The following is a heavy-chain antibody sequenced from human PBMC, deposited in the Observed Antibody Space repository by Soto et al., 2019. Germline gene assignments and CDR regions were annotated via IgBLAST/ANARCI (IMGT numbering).Heavy chain of an antibody. Sequence: GGSLRLSCAASGFTFSSYGMHWVRQAPGKGLEWVAIISYDGSNTYYADSVKGRFTISRDNSKDTLYLQMNSLRAEDTSVYYCAKEGGLSGSYYISSSYYFGYWGQGTLVTVSS. D-gene: IGHD1-26*01. CDR1: GFTFSSYG. V-gene: IGHV3-30*18. J-gene: IGHJ4*02. CDR2: ISYDGSNT. CDR3: AKEGGLSGSYYISSSYYFGY.